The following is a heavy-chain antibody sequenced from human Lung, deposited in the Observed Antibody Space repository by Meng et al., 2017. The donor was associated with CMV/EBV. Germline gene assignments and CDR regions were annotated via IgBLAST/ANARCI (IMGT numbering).Heavy chain of an antibody. D-gene: IGHD3-22*01. J-gene: IGHJ4*02. Sequence: SGFTFNTYWMHWVRQAPGKGLVWVSRITSDGSSTTYADSVKGRFTISRDNAKNTLYLQMNSLGAEDTAVYYCAREYRLKYDSSGFDCWGQGTLVTVSS. CDR3: AREYRLKYDSSGFDC. CDR2: ITSDGSST. V-gene: IGHV3-74*01. CDR1: GFTFNTYW.